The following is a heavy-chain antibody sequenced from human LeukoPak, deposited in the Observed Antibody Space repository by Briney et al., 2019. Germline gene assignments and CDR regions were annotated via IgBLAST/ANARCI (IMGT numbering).Heavy chain of an antibody. CDR1: GFTFADYA. CDR3: TRVGFAIIGTDPVDY. J-gene: IGHJ4*02. CDR2: IRSRTYGGAA. V-gene: IGHV3-49*04. D-gene: IGHD2-21*01. Sequence: GGSLRLSCAASGFTFADYAMSWVRQAPGKGLEWVGFIRSRTYGGAADYAPSVQGRFTISRYDSKSIAYLQMNSLKNEDTAVYYCTRVGFAIIGTDPVDYWGQGTLVTVSS.